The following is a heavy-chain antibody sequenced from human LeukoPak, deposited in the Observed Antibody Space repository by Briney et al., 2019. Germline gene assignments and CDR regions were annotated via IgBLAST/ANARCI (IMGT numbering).Heavy chain of an antibody. V-gene: IGHV4-34*01. CDR3: ARGLSAIVY. Sequence: SETLSLTCAVYGGSFSGYYWSWIRQPPGKGLEWIGEINHGGSTNYNPSLKSRVTISVDTSKNQFSLKLSSVTAADTAVYYCARGLSAIVYWGQGTLVTVSS. J-gene: IGHJ4*02. CDR1: GGSFSGYY. CDR2: INHGGST. D-gene: IGHD2-15*01.